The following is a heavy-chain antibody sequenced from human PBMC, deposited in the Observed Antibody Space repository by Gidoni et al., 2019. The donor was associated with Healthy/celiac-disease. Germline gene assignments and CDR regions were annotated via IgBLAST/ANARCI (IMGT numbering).Heavy chain of an antibody. CDR2: ISSSSSYT. CDR3: ARDRKYGDRPLNWFDP. CDR1: GFTFSDYY. D-gene: IGHD4-17*01. Sequence: QVQLVESGGGLVKPGGSLSLSCAASGFTFSDYYMSWIRQAPGKGLEWVSYISSSSSYTNYADSVKGRFTISRDNAKNSLYLQMNSLRAEDTAVYYCARDRKYGDRPLNWFDPWGQGTLVTVSS. J-gene: IGHJ5*02. V-gene: IGHV3-11*05.